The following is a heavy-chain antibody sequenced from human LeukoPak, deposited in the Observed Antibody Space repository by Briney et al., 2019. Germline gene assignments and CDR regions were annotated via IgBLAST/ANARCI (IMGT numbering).Heavy chain of an antibody. CDR2: IYYSGST. D-gene: IGHD3-10*01. V-gene: IGHV4-39*07. CDR3: ARKENVYYYFDY. J-gene: IGHJ4*02. Sequence: TSETLSLTCTVSGGSVSSSNYCWGWIRQPPGKGLEWIGNIYYSGSTYYNPSIMSRVTISVDTSKNQFSLKLSSVTAVDTAVYYCARKENVYYYFDYWGQGTLVTVSS. CDR1: GGSVSSSNYC.